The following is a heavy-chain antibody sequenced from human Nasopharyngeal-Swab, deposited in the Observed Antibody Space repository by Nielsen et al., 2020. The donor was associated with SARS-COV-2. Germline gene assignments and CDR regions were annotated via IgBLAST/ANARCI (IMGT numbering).Heavy chain of an antibody. CDR2: ISGSGGST. V-gene: IGHV3-23*01. D-gene: IGHD2-2*03. CDR3: AKDFGYCSSTSCYAPFDY. CDR1: GFTFSSYA. Sequence: GESLKISCAASGFTFSSYAMSWVRQAPGKGLEWVSAISGSGGSTYYADSVKGRFTISRDNSKNTLYLQMNSLSAEDTAVYYCAKDFGYCSSTSCYAPFDYWGQGTLVTVSS. J-gene: IGHJ4*02.